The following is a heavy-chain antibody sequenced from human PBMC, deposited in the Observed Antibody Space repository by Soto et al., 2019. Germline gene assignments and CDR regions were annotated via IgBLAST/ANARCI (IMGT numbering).Heavy chain of an antibody. Sequence: GGSLRLSCAASGFTFSSYGMRWVRQAPGKGLEWVAVISYDGSNKYYADSVKGRFTISRDNPKNTLYLQMNSLRAEDTAVYYCAKDVSDYYYYGMDVWGQGTTVTVSS. CDR3: AKDVSDYYYYGMDV. J-gene: IGHJ6*02. V-gene: IGHV3-30*18. CDR2: ISYDGSNK. CDR1: GFTFSSYG.